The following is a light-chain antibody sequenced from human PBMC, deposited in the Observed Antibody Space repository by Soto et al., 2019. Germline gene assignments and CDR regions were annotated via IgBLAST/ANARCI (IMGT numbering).Light chain of an antibody. CDR3: HQYSSYPWT. CDR2: DAS. Sequence: DIQMTQSPSTLSASVGDRDTITCRPSQTISSWLAWYQQKPGRAPNLLIYDASSLESGVPSRFSSSGSCTEIVLTIGSLLPDDFATYYRHQYSSYPWTLGQVTKVEIK. CDR1: QTISSW. J-gene: IGKJ1*01. V-gene: IGKV1-5*01.